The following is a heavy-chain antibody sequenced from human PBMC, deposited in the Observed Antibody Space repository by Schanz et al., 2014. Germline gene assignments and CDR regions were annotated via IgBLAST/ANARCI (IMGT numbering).Heavy chain of an antibody. CDR2: MSYDGSIK. D-gene: IGHD2-2*01. J-gene: IGHJ4*02. CDR3: ARRASCSRIGCPFDS. CDR1: GFTFSSYG. V-gene: IGHV3-33*01. Sequence: VQLVESGGGLVQPGGSLRLSCAASGFTFSSYGMHWVRQAPGKGLEWVAAMSYDGSIKYYGDSVKGRFTISRDNSKNTLYLQMNSLRAGDTAMYYCARRASCSRIGCPFDSWGQGTLVTVSS.